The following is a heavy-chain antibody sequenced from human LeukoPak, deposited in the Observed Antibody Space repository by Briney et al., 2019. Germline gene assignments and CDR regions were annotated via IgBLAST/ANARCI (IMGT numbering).Heavy chain of an antibody. D-gene: IGHD6-19*01. J-gene: IGHJ3*02. CDR1: GFTFSSYW. CDR2: IKQDGSEK. CDR3: ARVFGSGWYVGAFDI. V-gene: IGHV3-7*01. Sequence: GGSLRLSCAASGFTFSSYWMSWVRQAPGKGLEWVANIKQDGSEKYYVDSVKGRFTISRDNAKNSLYLQMNSLRAEDTAVYYCARVFGSGWYVGAFDIWGQGTMVTVSS.